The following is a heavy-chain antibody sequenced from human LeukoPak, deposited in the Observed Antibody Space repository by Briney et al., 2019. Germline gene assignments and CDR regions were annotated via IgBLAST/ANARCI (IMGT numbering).Heavy chain of an antibody. D-gene: IGHD3-10*01. J-gene: IGHJ4*02. CDR2: INPNSGGT. V-gene: IGHV1-2*02. CDR3: ARFRAVIDYLIDY. Sequence: GASVKVSCKASGYTFTGYYMHWVQQAPGQGLEWMGWINPNSGGTNYAQKFQGRVTMTRDTSISTAYMELSRLRSDDTAVYYCARFRAVIDYLIDYWGQGTLVTVSS. CDR1: GYTFTGYY.